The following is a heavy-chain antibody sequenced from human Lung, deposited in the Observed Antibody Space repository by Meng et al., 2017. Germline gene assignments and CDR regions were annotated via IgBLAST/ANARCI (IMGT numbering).Heavy chain of an antibody. J-gene: IGHJ3*02. CDR3: ARGGKYYDILTGYSYRNDAFDI. CDR2: ISAYNGNT. D-gene: IGHD3-9*01. CDR1: GYTFTTYG. Sequence: ASVKVSCKASGYTFTTYGISWVRQAPGQGLELMGWISAYNGNTNYAQKLQGRVTMTTDTSTSTAYMELRSLRSDDTAVYYCARGGKYYDILTGYSYRNDAFDIWGQGTMVTVSS. V-gene: IGHV1-18*01.